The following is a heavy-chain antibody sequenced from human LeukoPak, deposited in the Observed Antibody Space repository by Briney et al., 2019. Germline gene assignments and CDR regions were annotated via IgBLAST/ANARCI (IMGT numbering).Heavy chain of an antibody. Sequence: SQTLSLTCAISGDSVSSNSAAWNWIRKSPSRGLEWLGRTYYRSKWYNDYAVSVKSRITINPDTSKNQFSLQLNSVTPEDTAVYYCARQIAAAGTSYYYMDVWGKGTTVTVSS. CDR2: TYYRSKWYN. J-gene: IGHJ6*03. CDR1: GDSVSSNSAA. V-gene: IGHV6-1*01. CDR3: ARQIAAAGTSYYYMDV. D-gene: IGHD6-13*01.